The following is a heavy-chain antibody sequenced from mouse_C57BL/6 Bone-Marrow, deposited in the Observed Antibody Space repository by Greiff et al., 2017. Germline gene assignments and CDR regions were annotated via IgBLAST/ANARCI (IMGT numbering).Heavy chain of an antibody. Sequence: QVHVKQPGAELVKPGASVKMSCKASGYTFTSYWITWVKQRPGQGLEWIGDIYPGSGSTNYNEKFKSKATLTVDTSSSTAYLQLSSLTAEDSAVYYCARRGAYYYGSSYFWYFDVGGTGTTVTVSS. CDR2: IYPGSGST. V-gene: IGHV1-55*01. CDR3: ARRGAYYYGSSYFWYFDV. CDR1: GYTFTSYW. J-gene: IGHJ1*03. D-gene: IGHD1-1*01.